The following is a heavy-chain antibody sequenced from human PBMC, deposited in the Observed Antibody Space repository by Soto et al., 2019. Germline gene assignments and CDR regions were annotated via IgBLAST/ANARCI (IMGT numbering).Heavy chain of an antibody. J-gene: IGHJ6*02. V-gene: IGHV3-43*01. D-gene: IGHD6-19*01. CDR1: GFTFDDYT. Sequence: EVQLVESGGVVVQPGGSLRLSCAAYGFTFDDYTMHWVRQAPGKGLEWVSLISWDGGSTYYADSVKGRFTISRDNSKNSLYLQMNSLRTEDTALYYCAKDLKQWRPNHYYYYGMDVWGQGTTVTVSS. CDR2: ISWDGGST. CDR3: AKDLKQWRPNHYYYYGMDV.